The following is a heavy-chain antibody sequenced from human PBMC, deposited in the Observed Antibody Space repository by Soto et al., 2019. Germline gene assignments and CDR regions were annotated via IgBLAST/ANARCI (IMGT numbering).Heavy chain of an antibody. V-gene: IGHV4-59*01. Sequence: ASETLSLTCTVSGGSISSYYWSWIRQPPGKGLEWIGYIYYSGSTNYNTSLKSRVTISVDTSKNQFSLKLSSVTAADTAVYYCARDGDYGDYVAYWGQGTLVTVSS. CDR2: IYYSGST. J-gene: IGHJ4*02. CDR1: GGSISSYY. CDR3: ARDGDYGDYVAY. D-gene: IGHD4-17*01.